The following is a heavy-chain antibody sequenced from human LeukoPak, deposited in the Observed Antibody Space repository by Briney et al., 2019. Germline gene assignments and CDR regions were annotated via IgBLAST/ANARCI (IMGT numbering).Heavy chain of an antibody. CDR3: ARGPKRSYYYYMDV. J-gene: IGHJ6*03. CDR2: ISAYNGNT. V-gene: IGHV1-18*01. CDR1: GYTFTSYG. Sequence: GASVKVSCKASGYTFTSYGISWVRQAPGQGLEWMGWISAYNGNTNYAQKLQGRVTMTTDTSTSTAYMELRSLRADDTAVYYCARGPKRSYYYYMDVWGKGTTVTVSS.